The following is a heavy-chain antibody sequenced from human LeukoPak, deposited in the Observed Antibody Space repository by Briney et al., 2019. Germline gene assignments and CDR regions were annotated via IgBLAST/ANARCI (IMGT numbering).Heavy chain of an antibody. CDR3: ATRGRWELPLGYFDY. CDR1: GHTLTELS. CDR2: FDPEDGEA. J-gene: IGHJ4*02. D-gene: IGHD1-26*01. Sequence: ASVKVSCKVSGHTLTELSMHWVRQAPGKGLEWMGGFDPEDGEAIYAQKFQGRVTMTEDTSTDTAYMELSSLRSEDTAVYYCATRGRWELPLGYFDYWGQGTLVTVSS. V-gene: IGHV1-24*01.